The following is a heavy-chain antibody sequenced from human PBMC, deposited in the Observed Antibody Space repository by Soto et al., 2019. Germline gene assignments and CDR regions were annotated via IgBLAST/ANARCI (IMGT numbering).Heavy chain of an antibody. D-gene: IGHD2-2*01. CDR2: INHSGST. CDR3: ARGDVVPDAKWYNWFDP. V-gene: IGHV4-34*01. J-gene: IGHJ5*02. CDR1: GGSFSGYY. Sequence: PSETLSLTCAVYGGSFSGYYWSWIRQPPGKGLEWIGEINHSGSTNYNPSLKSRVTISVDTSKNQFSLKLSSVAAADTAVYYCARGDVVPDAKWYNWFDPWGQGTLVTVSS.